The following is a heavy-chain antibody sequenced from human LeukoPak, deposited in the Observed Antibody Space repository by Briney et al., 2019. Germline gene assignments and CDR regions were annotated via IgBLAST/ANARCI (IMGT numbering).Heavy chain of an antibody. CDR2: TYYRSKWYN. Sequence: SQTLSLTCAISGDSVSSNIASWNWIRQSPSRGLEWLGRTYYRSKWYNDYAVSVKSPIIINPDTSKNHFSLQLNSVTPEDTAVYYCTRGSYFDYWGQGILVTVSS. CDR1: GDSVSSNIAS. V-gene: IGHV6-1*01. J-gene: IGHJ4*02. CDR3: TRGSYFDY.